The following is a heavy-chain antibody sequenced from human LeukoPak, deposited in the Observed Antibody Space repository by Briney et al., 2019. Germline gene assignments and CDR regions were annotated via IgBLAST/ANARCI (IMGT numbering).Heavy chain of an antibody. CDR2: TYYSGST. D-gene: IGHD1-26*01. Sequence: SETLSLTCTVSGDSISSYYWSWIRQPPGKGLEWIGYTYYSGSTNYNPSLKSRVTISVDTSKNQFSLKVSSVTAADTAVYYCARPGIVGAPGAFDYWGQGTLVTVSS. J-gene: IGHJ4*02. CDR1: GDSISSYY. CDR3: ARPGIVGAPGAFDY. V-gene: IGHV4-59*08.